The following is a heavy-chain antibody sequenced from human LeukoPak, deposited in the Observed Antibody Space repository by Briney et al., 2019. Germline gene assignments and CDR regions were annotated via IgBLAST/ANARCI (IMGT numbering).Heavy chain of an antibody. V-gene: IGHV3-23*01. CDR2: ISDSGGST. Sequence: GGSPRLSCAASGFTFSSYVMSWVRQAPGKGLEWVSAISDSGGSTYYADSMKGRFTISRDNSKNTLYLQMDSLRAEDTAVYYCAKHDRSGYYYFDYWGQGTLVTVSS. D-gene: IGHD3-22*01. J-gene: IGHJ4*02. CDR3: AKHDRSGYYYFDY. CDR1: GFTFSSYV.